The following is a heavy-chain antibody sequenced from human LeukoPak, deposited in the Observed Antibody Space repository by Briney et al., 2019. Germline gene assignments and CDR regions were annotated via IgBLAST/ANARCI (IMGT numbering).Heavy chain of an antibody. V-gene: IGHV3-7*01. Sequence: GGSLRLSCAASGFTFSSYWMSWVRQAPGKGLEWVANIKQDGSEKYYVDSVKGRFAISRDNAKNSLYLQMNSLRAEDTAVYYCARDCSSTSCYRGGFDPWGQGTLVTVSS. D-gene: IGHD2-2*01. CDR1: GFTFSSYW. J-gene: IGHJ5*02. CDR2: IKQDGSEK. CDR3: ARDCSSTSCYRGGFDP.